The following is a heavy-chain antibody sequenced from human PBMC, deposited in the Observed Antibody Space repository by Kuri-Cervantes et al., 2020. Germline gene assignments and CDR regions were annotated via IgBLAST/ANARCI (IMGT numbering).Heavy chain of an antibody. CDR1: GFTFSSYW. J-gene: IGHJ4*02. V-gene: IGHV3-7*01. Sequence: GESLKISCAASGFTFSSYWMCWVRQAPGKGLEWVANIKQDGSEKYYVDSVKGRFTISRDNAKNSLYLQMNSLRAEDTAVYYCARADSGSYFGYWGQGTLVTVSS. CDR3: ARADSGSYFGY. CDR2: IKQDGSEK. D-gene: IGHD1-26*01.